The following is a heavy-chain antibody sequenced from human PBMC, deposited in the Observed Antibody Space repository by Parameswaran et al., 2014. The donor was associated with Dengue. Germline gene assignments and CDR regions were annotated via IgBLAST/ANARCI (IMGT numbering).Heavy chain of an antibody. CDR3: AREGIDDSSGYEYYFDY. J-gene: IGHJ4*02. D-gene: IGHD3-22*01. Sequence: WVRQAPGQGLEWMGWINPNSGGTNYAQKFQGWVTMTRDTSISTAYMELSRLRSDDTAVYYCAREGIDDSSGYEYYFDYWGQGTLVTVSS. CDR2: INPNSGGT. V-gene: IGHV1-2*04.